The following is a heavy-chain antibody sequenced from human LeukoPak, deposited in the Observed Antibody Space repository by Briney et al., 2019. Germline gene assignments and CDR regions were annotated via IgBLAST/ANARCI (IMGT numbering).Heavy chain of an antibody. Sequence: PSETLSLTCAVYGGSFSGYYWSWIRQPPGKGLDWIGEINHSGSTNYNPSLKSRVTISVDTSKNQFSLKLSSVTAADTAVYYCARVWGRYCSGGSCYGFRWFDPWGQGTLVTVSS. J-gene: IGHJ5*02. CDR2: INHSGST. D-gene: IGHD2-15*01. CDR3: ARVWGRYCSGGSCYGFRWFDP. CDR1: GGSFSGYY. V-gene: IGHV4-34*01.